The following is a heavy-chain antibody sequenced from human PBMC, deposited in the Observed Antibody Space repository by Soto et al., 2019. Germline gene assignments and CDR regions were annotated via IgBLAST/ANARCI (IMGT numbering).Heavy chain of an antibody. J-gene: IGHJ6*02. D-gene: IGHD3-16*02. CDR3: AVMITFGGVIEIPEPMDV. Sequence: GGSLRLSCADAGFAYSDYHRSWIRQAPGKGLEWVSYISSSGSTIYYADSVKGRFTISRDNAKNSLYLQMNSLRAEDTAVYYCAVMITFGGVIEIPEPMDVWGQGTTLTSP. CDR2: ISSSGSTI. CDR1: GFAYSDYH. V-gene: IGHV3-11*01.